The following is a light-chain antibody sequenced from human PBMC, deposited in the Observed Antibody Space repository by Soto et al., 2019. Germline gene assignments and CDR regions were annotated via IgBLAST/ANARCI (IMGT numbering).Light chain of an antibody. CDR3: SSYTSSYTYV. CDR1: SSDVGGYNF. Sequence: QSVLTQPASVSGSPGQSVTISCAGTSSDVGGYNFVSWYQQHPGKAPQLMIYDVSSRPSGVSNRFSGSKSGNTASLTISGLQAEDEADYHCSSYTSSYTYVFGTGTKVTVL. V-gene: IGLV2-14*03. CDR2: DVS. J-gene: IGLJ1*01.